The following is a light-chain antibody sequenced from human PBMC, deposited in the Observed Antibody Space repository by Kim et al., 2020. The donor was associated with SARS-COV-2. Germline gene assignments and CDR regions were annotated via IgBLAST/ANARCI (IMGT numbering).Light chain of an antibody. Sequence: EIVLTQTPLSLSVPPGQPASISCKSSQSLLHTDGKTYLYWFLQKPGQSPQLLIYELFNRFSGVPDRFSGSGSGTDFTLKISRVEDDDVGVYYCVQSKQLRTFGQGTKLEI. CDR2: ELF. CDR1: QSLLHTDGKTY. J-gene: IGKJ2*01. V-gene: IGKV2D-29*02. CDR3: VQSKQLRT.